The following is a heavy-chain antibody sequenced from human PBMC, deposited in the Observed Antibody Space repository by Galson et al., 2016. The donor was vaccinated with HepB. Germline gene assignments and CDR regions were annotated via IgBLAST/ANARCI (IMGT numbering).Heavy chain of an antibody. D-gene: IGHD1/OR15-1a*01. CDR2: ITSHSGYI. CDR1: GFNFRTYT. CDR3: ARDEYITGTSDF. J-gene: IGHJ4*02. V-gene: IGHV3-21*01. Sequence: SLRLSCAASGFNFRTYTMNWVRQAPGAGLEWVSTITSHSGYIYYADSVKGRFTIARDNANNSGYLQMNSPRAEDTAVYYCARDEYITGTSDFWGQGTLVAVSS.